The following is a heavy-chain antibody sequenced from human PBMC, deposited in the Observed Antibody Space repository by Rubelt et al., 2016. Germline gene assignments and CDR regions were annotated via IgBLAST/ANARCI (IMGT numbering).Heavy chain of an antibody. Sequence: GISWVRQAPGQGLEWMGWISAYNGNTNYAQKLQGRVTMTTDTSTSTAYMELRSLRSDDTAVYYCARDMATIAAAGMPGYDYWGQGTLVTVSS. CDR1: G. CDR2: ISAYNGNT. V-gene: IGHV1-18*04. J-gene: IGHJ4*02. CDR3: ARDMATIAAAGMPGYDY. D-gene: IGHD6-13*01.